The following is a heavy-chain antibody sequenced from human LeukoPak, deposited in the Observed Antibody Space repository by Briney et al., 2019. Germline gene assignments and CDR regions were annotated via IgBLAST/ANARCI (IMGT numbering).Heavy chain of an antibody. J-gene: IGHJ6*03. D-gene: IGHD5-18*01. Sequence: GASVKVSCKASGYTFTGYYMHWVRQAPGQGLEWMGWISAYNGNTNYAQKLQGRVTMATDTSTSTAYMELSRLRSDDTAVYYCARDVRGYSYGLDYYYYYYLDVWGKGTTVTVSS. CDR1: GYTFTGYY. V-gene: IGHV1-18*04. CDR3: ARDVRGYSYGLDYYYYYYLDV. CDR2: ISAYNGNT.